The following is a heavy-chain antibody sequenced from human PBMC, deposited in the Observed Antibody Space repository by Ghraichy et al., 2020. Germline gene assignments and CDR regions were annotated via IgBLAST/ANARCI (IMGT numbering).Heavy chain of an antibody. Sequence: SETLSLTCTVSGGSISSGGYYWSWIRQHPGKGLEWIGYIYYSGSTYYNPSLKSRVTISVDTSKNQFSLKLSSVTAADTAVYYCARESIAARPGAFDIWGQGTMVTVSS. D-gene: IGHD6-6*01. J-gene: IGHJ3*02. V-gene: IGHV4-31*03. CDR1: GGSISSGGYY. CDR2: IYYSGST. CDR3: ARESIAARPGAFDI.